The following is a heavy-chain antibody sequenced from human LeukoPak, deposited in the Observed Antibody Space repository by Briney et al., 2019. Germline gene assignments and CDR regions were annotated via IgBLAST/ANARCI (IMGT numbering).Heavy chain of an antibody. J-gene: IGHJ4*02. Sequence: AASVKVSCKASGYTFTGYYMHWVRQAPGQGLEWMGWINPNSGGTKYAQTFKGRVTMTRDTSTSTVYMELSSLRSEDTAVYYCARDRAGLDTSKFDYWGQGTLVTVSS. D-gene: IGHD3/OR15-3a*01. V-gene: IGHV1-2*02. CDR3: ARDRAGLDTSKFDY. CDR2: INPNSGGT. CDR1: GYTFTGYY.